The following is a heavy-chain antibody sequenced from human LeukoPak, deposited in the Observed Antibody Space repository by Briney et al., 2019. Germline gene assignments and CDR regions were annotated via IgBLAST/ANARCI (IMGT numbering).Heavy chain of an antibody. J-gene: IGHJ5*02. CDR1: GGSFSGYY. V-gene: IGHV4-59*01. CDR3: AREGGGFDP. CDR2: IYYSGST. Sequence: SETLSLTCAVYGGSFSGYYWSWIRQPPGKGLEWIGYIYYSGSTNYNPSLKSRVTISVDTSKNQFSLKLSSVTAADTAVYYCAREGGGFDPWGQGTLVTVSS. D-gene: IGHD4-17*01.